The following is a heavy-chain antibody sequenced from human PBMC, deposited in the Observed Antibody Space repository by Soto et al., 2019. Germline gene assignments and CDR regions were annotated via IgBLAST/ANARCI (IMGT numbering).Heavy chain of an antibody. Sequence: ASVKVSCKASGYTFTSYAMHWVRQAPGQRLEWMGWINAGNGNTKYSQKFQGRVTITRDTSASTAYMELSSLRSEDTAVYYCAREDESGYSYGTFDYWGQGTLVTVSS. D-gene: IGHD5-18*01. J-gene: IGHJ4*02. CDR1: GYTFTSYA. CDR2: INAGNGNT. CDR3: AREDESGYSYGTFDY. V-gene: IGHV1-3*01.